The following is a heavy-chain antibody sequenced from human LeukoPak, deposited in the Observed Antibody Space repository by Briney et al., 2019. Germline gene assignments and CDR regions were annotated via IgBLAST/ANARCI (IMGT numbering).Heavy chain of an antibody. D-gene: IGHD4-17*01. CDR1: GFTFSSYA. Sequence: GRSLRLSCTASGFTFSSYAMHWVRQAPGKGLRWLALTSDDGSTKYYADSVKGRFTISRDNSQNTLFLQMNSLRAEETAMYYCARAPGGFHGDYSPIAYWGQGTLVTVSS. J-gene: IGHJ4*02. V-gene: IGHV3-30-3*01. CDR3: ARAPGGFHGDYSPIAY. CDR2: TSDDGSTK.